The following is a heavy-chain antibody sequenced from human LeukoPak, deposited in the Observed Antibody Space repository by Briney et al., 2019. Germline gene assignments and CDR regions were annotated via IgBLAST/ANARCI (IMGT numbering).Heavy chain of an antibody. D-gene: IGHD3-22*01. CDR3: ASLYYYDSSGYYFEEWYFDY. CDR2: IYHSGST. Sequence: PSGTLSLTCAVSGGSISSSNWWSWVRQPPGKGLEWIGEIYHSGSTNYNPSLKSRVTISVDKSKNQFPLKLSSVTAADTAVYYCASLYYYDSSGYYFEEWYFDYWGQGTLVTVSS. J-gene: IGHJ4*02. V-gene: IGHV4-4*02. CDR1: GGSISSSNW.